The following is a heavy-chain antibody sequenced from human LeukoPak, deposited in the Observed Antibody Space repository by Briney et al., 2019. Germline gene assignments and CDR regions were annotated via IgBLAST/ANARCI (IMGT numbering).Heavy chain of an antibody. V-gene: IGHV1-2*04. D-gene: IGHD6-19*01. CDR2: INPNSGGT. CDR3: ARGVGAKQWLVRVRDAFDT. CDR1: GYTFTGYY. J-gene: IGHJ3*02. Sequence: ASVKVSCKASGYTFTGYYMHWVRQAPGQGLEWMGWINPNSGGTNYAQKFQGWVTMTRDTSISTAYMELSRLRSDDTAVYYCARGVGAKQWLVRVRDAFDTWGQGTMVTVSS.